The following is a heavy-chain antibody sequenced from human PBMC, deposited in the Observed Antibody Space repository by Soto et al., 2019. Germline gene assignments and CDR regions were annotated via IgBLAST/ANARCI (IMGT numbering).Heavy chain of an antibody. CDR1: GGSISSSSYY. D-gene: IGHD6-19*01. V-gene: IGHV4-39*01. Sequence: QLQLQESGPGLVKPSETLSLTCTVSGGSISSSSYYWGWIRQPPGKGLEWIGSIYYSGSTYYNPSLKSRVTISVDTSKNQFSLMLSSVNAADTAVYYCAMDPDRGQQWLGLFDYWGQGTLVTVSS. CDR3: AMDPDRGQQWLGLFDY. J-gene: IGHJ4*02. CDR2: IYYSGST.